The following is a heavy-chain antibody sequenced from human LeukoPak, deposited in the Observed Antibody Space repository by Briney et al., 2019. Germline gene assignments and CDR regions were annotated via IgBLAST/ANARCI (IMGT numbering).Heavy chain of an antibody. CDR3: ARDSSGYYYGWFDP. J-gene: IGHJ5*02. D-gene: IGHD3-22*01. CDR2: IYHSGST. CDR1: GGSISSGGYY. V-gene: IGHV4-30-2*01. Sequence: SETLSLTCTVSGGSISSGGYYWSWIRQPPGEGLDWIGNIYHSGSTYYNPSLRSRVTISVDRSKNQFSLKLGSVTAADTAVYYCARDSSGYYYGWFDPWGQGTLVTVSS.